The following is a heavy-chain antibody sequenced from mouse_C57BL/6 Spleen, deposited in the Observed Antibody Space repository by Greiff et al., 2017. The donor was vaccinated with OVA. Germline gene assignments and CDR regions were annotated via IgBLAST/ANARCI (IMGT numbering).Heavy chain of an antibody. CDR2: IDPETGGT. J-gene: IGHJ3*01. D-gene: IGHD2-3*01. Sequence: VQLVESGAELVRPGASVTLSCKASGYTFTDYEMHWVKQTPVHGLEWIGAIDPETGGTAYNQKFKGKAILTADKSSSTAYMELRSLTSEDSAVYYCTREGYYRFAYWGQGTLVTVSA. V-gene: IGHV1-15*01. CDR3: TREGYYRFAY. CDR1: GYTFTDYE.